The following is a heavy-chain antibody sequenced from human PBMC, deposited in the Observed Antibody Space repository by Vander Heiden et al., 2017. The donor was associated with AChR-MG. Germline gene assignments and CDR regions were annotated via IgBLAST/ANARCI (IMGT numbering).Heavy chain of an antibody. CDR2: IIPIFGTA. CDR1: GGTFSTYA. J-gene: IGHJ4*02. D-gene: IGHD3-22*01. CDR3: ARAPVHYYDSSGYSYYFDY. Sequence: QVQLVQSGAEVKKPGSSVKVSCKASGGTFSTYAIGWVRQAPGQGLEWMGGIIPIFGTANYAQKFQGRVTITADESTSTAYMELSSLRSEDTAVYYCARAPVHYYDSSGYSYYFDYWGQGTLVTVSS. V-gene: IGHV1-69*01.